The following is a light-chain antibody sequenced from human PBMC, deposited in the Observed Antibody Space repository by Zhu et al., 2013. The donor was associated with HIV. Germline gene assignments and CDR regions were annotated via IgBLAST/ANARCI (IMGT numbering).Light chain of an antibody. V-gene: IGLV2-8*01. CDR3: SSYTSSSTQV. J-gene: IGLJ1*01. CDR2: EVS. Sequence: QSALTQPPSASGSPGQSVTISCTGTSSDVGGYNYVSWYQQHPGKAPKLMIYEVSKRPSGVPDRFSGSKSGNMASLTVSGLQAEDEADYYCSSYTSSSTQVFGTGTKVTVL. CDR1: SSDVGGYNY.